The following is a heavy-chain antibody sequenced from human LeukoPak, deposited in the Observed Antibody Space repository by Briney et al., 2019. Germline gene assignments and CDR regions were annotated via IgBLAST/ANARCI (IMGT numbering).Heavy chain of an antibody. D-gene: IGHD4-17*01. CDR3: GRDPNGDYFGAFEF. CDR2: INAGGGET. V-gene: IGHV3-23*01. J-gene: IGHJ3*01. CDR1: GFTFSTYA. Sequence: GGSLRLSCAASGFTFSTYAMTWVRQAAEKGLEWVSIINAGGGETYYAASVKGRFTISRDNSKNTLYPQMNSLRVEDTAVYYCGRDPNGDYFGAFEFWGQETLVTVSA.